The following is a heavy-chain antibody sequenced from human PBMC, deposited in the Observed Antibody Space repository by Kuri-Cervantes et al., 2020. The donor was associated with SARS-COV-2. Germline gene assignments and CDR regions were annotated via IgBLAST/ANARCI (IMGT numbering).Heavy chain of an antibody. CDR3: ARDPLGFTFGGVIVDAFDI. D-gene: IGHD3-16*02. CDR2: IYTSGSP. V-gene: IGHV4-4*07. CDR1: GGSISIYY. J-gene: IGHJ3*02. Sequence: SETLSLTCTVSGGSISIYYWSWIRQPAGKGLEWIGRIYTSGSPNYIPSLKSRVTMSVDTSKNQFSLKLSSVTAADTAVYYCARDPLGFTFGGVIVDAFDIWGQGTMVTVSS.